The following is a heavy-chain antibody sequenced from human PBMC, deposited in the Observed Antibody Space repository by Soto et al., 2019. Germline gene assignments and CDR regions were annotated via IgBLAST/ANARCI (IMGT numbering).Heavy chain of an antibody. CDR1: GYTFTSYG. V-gene: IGHV1-18*01. J-gene: IGHJ4*02. Sequence: QVQLVQSGAEVKKPGASVKVSCKASGYTFTSYGISWVRQAPGQGLEWMGWISAYNGNTNYAQKLQGRVTMTTGTSTSTAYMKLRLLISADTAVSYCAGDTAMALPDAWGQGTLVTVSS. CDR2: ISAYNGNT. D-gene: IGHD5-18*01. CDR3: AGDTAMALPDA.